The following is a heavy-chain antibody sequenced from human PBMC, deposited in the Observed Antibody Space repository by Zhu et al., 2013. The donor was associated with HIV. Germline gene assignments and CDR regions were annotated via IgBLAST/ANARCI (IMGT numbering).Heavy chain of an antibody. Sequence: QVQLVQSGAEVKKPGASVKVSCKASGYTFTGYYIHWVRQAPGQGLEWMGWIDPNTGDTNYAQNFQGRVTMIRDTTISTAYMELSSLRSDDTAVYYCARVGFYYSHFDYWGQGTLVTVSS. V-gene: IGHV1-2*02. D-gene: IGHD3-22*01. CDR3: ARVGFYYSHFDY. CDR1: GYTFTGYY. J-gene: IGHJ4*02. CDR2: IDPNTGDT.